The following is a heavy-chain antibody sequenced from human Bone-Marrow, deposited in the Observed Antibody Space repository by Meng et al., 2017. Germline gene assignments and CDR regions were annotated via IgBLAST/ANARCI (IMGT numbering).Heavy chain of an antibody. CDR2: IIPIFGTA. J-gene: IGHJ4*02. D-gene: IGHD6-19*01. CDR3: ARESKDIAVAGVY. V-gene: IGHV1-69*01. Sequence: GQRGADVKKPGYPVTGPCYASGCTFSCYDISWVRQAPGQGLEWMGGIIPIFGTANYAQKFQGRVTITADESTSTASMELSSLRSENTAVYYCARESKDIAVAGVYWGQGTLVTVSS. CDR1: GCTFSCYD.